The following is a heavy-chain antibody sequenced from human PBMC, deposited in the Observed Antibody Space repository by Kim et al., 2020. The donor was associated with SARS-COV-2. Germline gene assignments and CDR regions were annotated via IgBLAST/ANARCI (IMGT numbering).Heavy chain of an antibody. V-gene: IGHV3-30*01. D-gene: IGHD3-3*01. CDR3: ARPIYDFWSGYFDY. Sequence: VDSVKGRFTITRDHSKNTLYLQMNSLRAEDTAVYYCARPIYDFWSGYFDYWGQGTLVTVSS. J-gene: IGHJ4*02.